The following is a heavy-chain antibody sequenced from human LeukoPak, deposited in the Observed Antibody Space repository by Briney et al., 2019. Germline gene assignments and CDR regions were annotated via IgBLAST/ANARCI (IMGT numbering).Heavy chain of an antibody. J-gene: IGHJ6*02. CDR1: GFTFDDYA. D-gene: IGHD6-19*01. Sequence: HPGGSLRLSCAASGFTFDDYAMHWVRQAPGKGLEWVSCISSNTNTIGYADSVKGRFSISRDNAKNSLYLQMNSLRSEDTALYYCAQGDHTSGWYPSGYYYGMDVWGQGTTVTVSS. CDR2: ISSNTNTI. V-gene: IGHV3-9*01. CDR3: AQGDHTSGWYPSGYYYGMDV.